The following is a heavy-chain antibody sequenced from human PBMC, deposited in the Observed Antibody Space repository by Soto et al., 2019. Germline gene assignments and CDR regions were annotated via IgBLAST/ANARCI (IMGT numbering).Heavy chain of an antibody. Sequence: QVQLQESGPGLVKPSQTLSLTCTVSGGSISSGDYYWSWIRQPPGKGLEWIGYIYYSGRTYYNPSLKSRVTISVDTSKNQFSLKLSSVTAADTAVYYCARGNSSSWYQGNYYYGMDVWGQGTTVTVSS. J-gene: IGHJ6*02. D-gene: IGHD6-13*01. V-gene: IGHV4-30-4*01. CDR2: IYYSGRT. CDR3: ARGNSSSWYQGNYYYGMDV. CDR1: GGSISSGDYY.